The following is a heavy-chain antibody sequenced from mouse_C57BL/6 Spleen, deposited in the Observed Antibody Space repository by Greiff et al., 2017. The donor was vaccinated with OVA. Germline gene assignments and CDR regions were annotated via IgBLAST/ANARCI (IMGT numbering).Heavy chain of an antibody. D-gene: IGHD1-1*01. CDR1: GFTFSSYA. CDR2: ISSGGDYI. J-gene: IGHJ1*03. V-gene: IGHV5-9-1*02. CDR3: TREKNYYGSSYGGYFDV. Sequence: EVKLVESGEGLVKPGGSLKLSCAASGFTFSSYAMSWVRQTPEKRLEWVAYISSGGDYIYYADTVKGRFTISRDNARNTLYLQMSSLKSEDTAMYYCTREKNYYGSSYGGYFDVWGTGTTVTVSS.